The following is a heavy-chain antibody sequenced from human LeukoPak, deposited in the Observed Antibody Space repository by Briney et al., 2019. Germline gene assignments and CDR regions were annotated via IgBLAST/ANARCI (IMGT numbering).Heavy chain of an antibody. Sequence: GGSLRLSCAASGFSFSGYNMNWVRQAPGKGLEWVSSITSSSSYIYHADSVKGRFTISRDNAKNSLYLQMSSLRAEDTAVYYCVKDVLRLNYGYFDLWGRGTLVTVSS. CDR3: VKDVLRLNYGYFDL. D-gene: IGHD2-21*01. CDR1: GFSFSGYN. J-gene: IGHJ2*01. V-gene: IGHV3-21*04. CDR2: ITSSSSYI.